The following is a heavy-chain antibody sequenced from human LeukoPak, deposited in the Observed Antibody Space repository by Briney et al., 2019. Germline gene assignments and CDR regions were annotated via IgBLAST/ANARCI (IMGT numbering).Heavy chain of an antibody. V-gene: IGHV3-21*01. Sequence: GGSLRLSCAASGFTFSSYWMSWVRQAPGKGLEWVSSISSSSSYIYYADSVKGRFTISRDNSQNTLYLQMNSLRAEDTAVYYCARDFFGSSSPRFSVFDYWGQGTLVTVSS. D-gene: IGHD6-6*01. J-gene: IGHJ4*02. CDR2: ISSSSSYI. CDR1: GFTFSSYW. CDR3: ARDFFGSSSPRFSVFDY.